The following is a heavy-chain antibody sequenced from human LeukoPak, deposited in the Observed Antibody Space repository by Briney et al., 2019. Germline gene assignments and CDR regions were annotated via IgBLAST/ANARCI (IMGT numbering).Heavy chain of an antibody. D-gene: IGHD5-18*01. V-gene: IGHV4-4*07. CDR2: IYSSGNT. CDR3: AKADTAMDYFDY. Sequence: SETLSLTCTVSGGSISNYYWSWIRQPAGKGLEWIGRIYSSGNTNYNPSLQSRVTLSVDTSKNQFSLRLSSVTAADTAVYYCAKADTAMDYFDYWGQGTLVTVSS. J-gene: IGHJ4*02. CDR1: GGSISNYY.